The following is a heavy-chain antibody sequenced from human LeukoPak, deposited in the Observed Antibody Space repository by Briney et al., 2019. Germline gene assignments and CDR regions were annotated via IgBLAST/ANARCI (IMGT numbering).Heavy chain of an antibody. J-gene: IGHJ4*02. V-gene: IGHV3-21*01. D-gene: IGHD5-18*01. CDR1: GFAFSTYS. CDR3: VAGYSYGLGPFDY. Sequence: GGSLRLSCAASGFAFSTYSMNWVRQAPGKGLEWVASITSSSGDVFYADSVRGRFTISRDNAQNSLFLRMNGLRAEDTAVYYCVAGYSYGLGPFDYWGQGTLVTVSS. CDR2: ITSSSGDV.